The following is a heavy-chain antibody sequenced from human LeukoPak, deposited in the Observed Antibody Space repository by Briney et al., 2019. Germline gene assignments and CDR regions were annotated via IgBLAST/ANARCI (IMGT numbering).Heavy chain of an antibody. Sequence: GGSLRLSCAASGFTFSNDWMNWVRQAPGKGLEWVGRIKSTADGGTTDYAAGVKGRFTISRDDSKNTLYVQMNNLKTEDTAIYYCTTGYSSTWHDGYWGQGTLVTVSS. D-gene: IGHD6-13*01. V-gene: IGHV3-15*01. J-gene: IGHJ4*02. CDR2: IKSTADGGTT. CDR3: TTGYSSTWHDGY. CDR1: GFTFSNDW.